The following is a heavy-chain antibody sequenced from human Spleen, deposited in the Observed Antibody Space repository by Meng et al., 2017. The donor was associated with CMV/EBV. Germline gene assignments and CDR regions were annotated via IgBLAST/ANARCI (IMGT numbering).Heavy chain of an antibody. D-gene: IGHD3-10*01. CDR3: AKDQDVLLWFGGMDY. CDR1: GFTFSSYA. Sequence: GGSLRLSCAASGFTFSSYAMTWVRQAPGKGLEWVSAITGSGDNTYYADSVKGRFTISRDNSKNTLYLQMNSLRVEDTAVYYCAKDQDVLLWFGGMDYWGQGTLVTVSS. V-gene: IGHV3-23*01. CDR2: ITGSGDNT. J-gene: IGHJ4*02.